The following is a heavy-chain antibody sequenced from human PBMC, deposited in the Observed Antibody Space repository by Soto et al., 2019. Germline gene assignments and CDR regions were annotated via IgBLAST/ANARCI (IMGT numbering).Heavy chain of an antibody. D-gene: IGHD6-13*01. CDR3: ARHVIAAAGTYYYYYYMDV. V-gene: IGHV4-39*01. CDR1: GGSISSSSYY. CDR2: IYYSGST. Sequence: SETLSLTCTVSGGSISSSSYYWGWIRQHPGKGLEWIGSIYYSGSTYYNPSLKSRVTISVDTSKNQFSLKLSSVTAADTAVYYCARHVIAAAGTYYYYYYMDVWGKGTTVTVSS. J-gene: IGHJ6*03.